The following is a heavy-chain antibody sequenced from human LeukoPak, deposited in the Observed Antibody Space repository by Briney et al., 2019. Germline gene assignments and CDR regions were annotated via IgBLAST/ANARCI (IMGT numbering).Heavy chain of an antibody. CDR3: AREILAPGKTHDY. J-gene: IGHJ4*02. CDR2: INSDGINT. Sequence: GGSLRLSCAASGFTFSSYGMSWVRQAPGKGLVWVSRINSDGINTSYADSVKGRFTISRDNAKNTLNLQMNSLRAEDTAVYYCAREILAPGKTHDYWGQGTLVTVSS. CDR1: GFTFSSYG. V-gene: IGHV3-74*01.